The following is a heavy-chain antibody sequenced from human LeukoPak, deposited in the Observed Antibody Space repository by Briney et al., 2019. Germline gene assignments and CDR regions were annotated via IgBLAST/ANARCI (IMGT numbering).Heavy chain of an antibody. J-gene: IGHJ4*02. CDR2: IYSGGST. CDR1: GFTGINDY. CDR3: ARIGDILTGYYDY. Sequence: GGSLRLSCVGSGFTGINDYFSWVRQAPGKGLEWVSVIYSGGSTYYADSVRDRFTISRDKSKNTLYLQMNSLRAEDTAVYYCARIGDILTGYYDYWGQGTLVTVSS. D-gene: IGHD3-9*01. V-gene: IGHV3-66*01.